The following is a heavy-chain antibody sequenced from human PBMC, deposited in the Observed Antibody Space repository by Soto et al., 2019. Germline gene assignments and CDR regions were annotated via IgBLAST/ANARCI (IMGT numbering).Heavy chain of an antibody. V-gene: IGHV3-30*18. Sequence: GGSLRLSCAASGFTFSSYGMHWVRQAPGKGLEWVAVISYDGSNKYYADSVKGRFTISRDNSKNTLYLQMNSLRAEDTAVYYCAKDIVVVVAAPDYGDYVSEGNYFDYWGQGTLVTVSS. D-gene: IGHD2-15*01. CDR3: AKDIVVVVAAPDYGDYVSEGNYFDY. CDR2: ISYDGSNK. CDR1: GFTFSSYG. J-gene: IGHJ4*02.